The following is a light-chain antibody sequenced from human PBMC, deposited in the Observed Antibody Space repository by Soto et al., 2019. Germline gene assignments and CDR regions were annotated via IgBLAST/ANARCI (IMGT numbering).Light chain of an antibody. CDR3: CSYAGSRYV. CDR1: SSDVGGYNY. J-gene: IGLJ1*01. V-gene: IGLV2-11*01. Sequence: QSALTQPRSVSGSPGQSVTISCTGTSSDVGGYNYVSWYQQHPGKAPKLMIYDVSKRPSGVPDRFSGSKSGNTASLTISGLHAEDEDDYYCCSYAGSRYVFGTGTKLTVL. CDR2: DVS.